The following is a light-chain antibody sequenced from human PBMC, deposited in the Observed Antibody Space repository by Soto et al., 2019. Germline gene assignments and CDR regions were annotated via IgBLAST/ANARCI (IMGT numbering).Light chain of an antibody. J-gene: IGKJ1*01. CDR1: QSINNW. Sequence: DIQMTQSPSTLSASVGDRVTITCRASQSINNWLAWYQQQTGKAPKLLIYQASNLDIGVPSRFSGSGSGTEFTLTISSRQPDAFATYYSKQYDTYWTFGQGTKVEIK. V-gene: IGKV1-5*03. CDR2: QAS. CDR3: KQYDTYWT.